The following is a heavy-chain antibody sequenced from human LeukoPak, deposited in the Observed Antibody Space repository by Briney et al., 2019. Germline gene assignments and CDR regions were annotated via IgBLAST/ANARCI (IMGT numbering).Heavy chain of an antibody. D-gene: IGHD4-23*01. CDR2: IYYSGST. CDR3: AREVSRWPYYFDY. V-gene: IGHV4-30-4*01. J-gene: IGHJ4*02. CDR1: GGSISSGDYY. Sequence: SETLSLTCTVSGGSISSGDYYWSWIRQPPGKGLEWIGYIYYSGSTYYNPSLKSRVTISVDTSKNQFSLKLSSVTAADTAVYYCAREVSRWPYYFDYWGQGTLVTVSS.